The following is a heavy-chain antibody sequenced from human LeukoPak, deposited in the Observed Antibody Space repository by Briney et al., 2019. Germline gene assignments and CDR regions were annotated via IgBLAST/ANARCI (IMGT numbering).Heavy chain of an antibody. Sequence: SETLSLTCTVSGYSISSGYYWSWIRQPPGKGLEWIGEINHSGSTNYNPSLKSRVTISVDTSKNQFSLKLSSVTAADTAVYYCARGPYDFWSGYYHWFDPWGQGTLVTVSS. CDR1: GYSISSGYY. D-gene: IGHD3-3*01. J-gene: IGHJ5*02. CDR2: INHSGST. V-gene: IGHV4-38-2*02. CDR3: ARGPYDFWSGYYHWFDP.